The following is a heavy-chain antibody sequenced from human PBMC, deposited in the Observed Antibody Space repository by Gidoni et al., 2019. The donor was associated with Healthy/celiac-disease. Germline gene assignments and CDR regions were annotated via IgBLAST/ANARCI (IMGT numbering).Heavy chain of an antibody. CDR3: ATLEVPDYGDYVFDY. CDR2: ISYDGSNK. V-gene: IGHV3-30-3*01. D-gene: IGHD4-17*01. Sequence: QVQLVESGGGVVQPGRSLSLSCAASGFTFSSYAMHWVRQAPGKGLEWVAVISYDGSNKYYADSVKGRFTISRDNSKNTLYLQMNSLRAEDTAVYYCATLEVPDYGDYVFDYWGQGTLVTVSS. J-gene: IGHJ4*02. CDR1: GFTFSSYA.